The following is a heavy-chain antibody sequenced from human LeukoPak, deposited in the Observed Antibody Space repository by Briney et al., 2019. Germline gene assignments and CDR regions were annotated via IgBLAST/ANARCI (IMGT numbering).Heavy chain of an antibody. D-gene: IGHD3-22*01. J-gene: IGHJ3*02. CDR1: GHTFTGYY. CDR2: INPNSGGT. Sequence: ASVKVSCKASGHTFTGYYMHWVRQAPGQGLEWMGWINPNSGGTNYAQKFQGRVTMTRDTSISTAYMELSRLRSDDTAVYYCAREDSSALRAFDIWGQGTMVTVSS. CDR3: AREDSSALRAFDI. V-gene: IGHV1-2*02.